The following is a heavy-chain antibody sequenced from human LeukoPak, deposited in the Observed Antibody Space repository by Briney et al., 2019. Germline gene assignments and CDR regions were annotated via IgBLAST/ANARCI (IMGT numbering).Heavy chain of an antibody. D-gene: IGHD3-16*02. CDR2: INPNSGGT. J-gene: IGHJ3*02. CDR1: GYTLTGYY. Sequence: ASVKVSCKASGYTLTGYYMHWVRQAPGQGLEWMGRINPNSGGTNYAQKFQGRVNMTRDTSISTAYMELSRLRSDDTAVYYCFTFGGLIRGAFDIWGQGTMVTVSS. CDR3: FTFGGLIRGAFDI. V-gene: IGHV1-2*06.